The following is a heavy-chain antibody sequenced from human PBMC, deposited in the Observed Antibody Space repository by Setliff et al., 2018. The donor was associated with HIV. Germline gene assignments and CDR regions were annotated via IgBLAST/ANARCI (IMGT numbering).Heavy chain of an antibody. Sequence: SETLSLTCTVSAGSIRSSTYYWAWIRQPPGKGLEWIGTIYYSGSTYYNPSLKSRATISVDTSKNQFSLKLSSVTAADTAVYYCATASSSSWFTYYYYMDVWGKGTTV. J-gene: IGHJ6*03. V-gene: IGHV4-39*01. CDR1: AGSIRSSTYY. CDR2: IYYSGST. D-gene: IGHD6-13*01. CDR3: ATASSSSWFTYYYYMDV.